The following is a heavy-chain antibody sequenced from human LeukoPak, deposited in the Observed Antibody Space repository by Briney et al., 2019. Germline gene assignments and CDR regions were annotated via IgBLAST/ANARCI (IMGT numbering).Heavy chain of an antibody. CDR1: GGSISSGGYY. J-gene: IGHJ2*01. D-gene: IGHD5-12*01. CDR3: ARGARVATRGHWYFDL. Sequence: SETLSLTCIVSGGSISSGGYYWSWIRQHPGEGLEWIGYIYYSGSTYYNPSLRSRVTISADTSKNQFSLKLSSVTAADTAVYYCARGARVATRGHWYFDLWGRGTLVTVSS. CDR2: IYYSGST. V-gene: IGHV4-31*03.